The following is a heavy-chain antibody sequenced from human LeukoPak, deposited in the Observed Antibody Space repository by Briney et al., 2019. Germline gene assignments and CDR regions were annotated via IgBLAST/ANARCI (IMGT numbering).Heavy chain of an antibody. V-gene: IGHV3-23*01. D-gene: IGHD3-22*01. CDR3: AKAAISGFYHYFDC. CDR2: ISGSGGST. Sequence: GGSLRLSCAASGFTFNSYAMSWVRQAPGKGLEWVSVISGSGGSTSYADSVKGRFIISRDNSKNTVYLQVNSLRAEDTAVYYCAKAAISGFYHYFDCWGQGTLVIVSS. CDR1: GFTFNSYA. J-gene: IGHJ4*02.